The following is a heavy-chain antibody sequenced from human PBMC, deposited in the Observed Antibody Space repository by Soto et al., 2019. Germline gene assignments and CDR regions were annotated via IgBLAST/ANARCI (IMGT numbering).Heavy chain of an antibody. J-gene: IGHJ5*02. CDR3: ARDSLTGNYFDP. CDR1: GGSISSGGYA. D-gene: IGHD1-7*01. CDR2: IYHSGYT. V-gene: IGHV4-30-2*01. Sequence: SETLSLTCAVSGGSISSGGYAWNWIRQPPGKGLEWIGYIYHSGYTSYNPSLKNRVTISVDKSKNQFSLTLSFVSAADTAVYYCARDSLTGNYFDPWGQGTLVTVSS.